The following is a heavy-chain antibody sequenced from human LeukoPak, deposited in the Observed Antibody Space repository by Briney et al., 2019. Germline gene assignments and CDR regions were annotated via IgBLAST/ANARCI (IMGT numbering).Heavy chain of an antibody. Sequence: SETLSLTCTVSGGSISSYYWSWIRQPAGKGLEWIGRIYTSGSTNYNPSLKSRVTMSIDTSKNQFSLKLSSVTAADTAVYYCARTEEVYSNGWYVMDYWGQGTLVTVSS. CDR1: GGSISSYY. CDR2: IYTSGST. CDR3: ARTEEVYSNGWYVMDY. D-gene: IGHD6-19*01. V-gene: IGHV4-4*07. J-gene: IGHJ4*02.